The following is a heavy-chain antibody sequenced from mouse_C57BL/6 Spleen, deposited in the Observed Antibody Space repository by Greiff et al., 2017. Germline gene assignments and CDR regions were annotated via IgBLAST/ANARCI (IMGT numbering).Heavy chain of an antibody. Sequence: QVQLQQPGAELVKPGASVKLSCKASGYTFTSYWMQWVKQRPGQGLEWIGEIDPPDSYTNYNQKFKGKATLTVDTSSSTAYMQLSSLTSEDSAVYYCAKGLLLRDFDVWGTGTTVTVAS. CDR1: GYTFTSYW. CDR3: AKGLLLRDFDV. CDR2: IDPPDSYT. D-gene: IGHD1-1*01. J-gene: IGHJ1*03. V-gene: IGHV1-50*01.